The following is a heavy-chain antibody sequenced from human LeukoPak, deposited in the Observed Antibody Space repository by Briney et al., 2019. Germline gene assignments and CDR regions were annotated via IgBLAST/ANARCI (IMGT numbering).Heavy chain of an antibody. D-gene: IGHD6-19*01. CDR1: GGSISSSSYY. CDR2: IYYSGST. Sequence: SETLSLTCTVSGGSISSSSYYWGWIRQPPGKGLEWIRSIYYSGSTYYNPSLKSRVTISVDTSKNQFSLKLSSVTAADTAVYYCASQSSGWYVFDYWGQGTLVTVSS. V-gene: IGHV4-39*07. J-gene: IGHJ4*02. CDR3: ASQSSGWYVFDY.